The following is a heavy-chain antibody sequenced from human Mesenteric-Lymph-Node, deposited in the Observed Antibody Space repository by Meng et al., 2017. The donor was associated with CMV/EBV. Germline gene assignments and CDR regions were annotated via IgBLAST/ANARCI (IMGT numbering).Heavy chain of an antibody. Sequence: SETLSLTCAVYGGSFSGYYWNWIRQPPGKGLEWIGYVYYSGSTNYSPSLKSRVTISVDTSKNQFSLKMSSVTAADTAVYYCARHPIITMIVVVIPGGGFDPWGQGTLVTVSS. CDR3: ARHPIITMIVVVIPGGGFDP. J-gene: IGHJ5*02. CDR1: GGSFSGYY. D-gene: IGHD3-22*01. V-gene: IGHV4-59*08. CDR2: VYYSGST.